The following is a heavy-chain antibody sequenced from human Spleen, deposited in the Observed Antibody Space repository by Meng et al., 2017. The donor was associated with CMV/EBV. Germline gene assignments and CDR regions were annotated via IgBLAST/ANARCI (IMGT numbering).Heavy chain of an antibody. CDR1: GFTFSSYW. CDR3: GRAGVWLPNQ. V-gene: IGHV4-34*01. D-gene: IGHD5-12*01. Sequence: SCAASGFTFSSYWMHWVRQAPGEGLGWIGEIDHSGNTNYKPSLKSRATMSVDTSQNQFSLKVKSVTAADTAVYYCGRAGVWLPNQWSQGTLVTVSS. CDR2: IDHSGNT. J-gene: IGHJ4*02.